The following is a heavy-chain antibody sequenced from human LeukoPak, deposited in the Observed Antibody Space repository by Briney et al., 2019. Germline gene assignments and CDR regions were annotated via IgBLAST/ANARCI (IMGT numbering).Heavy chain of an antibody. Sequence: NPGGSLRLSCAASGFTVSSNYMSWVRQAPGKGLEWVSSISSSSNYIYYADSVKGRFTISRDNSKNTLYLQMNSLRAEDTAVYYCAKVSSWYVGLVDYWGQGTLVTVSS. D-gene: IGHD6-13*01. CDR3: AKVSSWYVGLVDY. J-gene: IGHJ4*02. CDR2: ISSSSNYI. CDR1: GFTVSSNY. V-gene: IGHV3-21*04.